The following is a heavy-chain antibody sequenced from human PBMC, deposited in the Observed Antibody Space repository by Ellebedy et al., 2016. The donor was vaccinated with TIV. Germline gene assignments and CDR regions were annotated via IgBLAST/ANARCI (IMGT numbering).Heavy chain of an antibody. J-gene: IGHJ4*02. CDR2: ISFDGSNK. Sequence: PGGSLRLSCAVSGFTFSTYVIHWVRQAPGKGLEWVALISFDGSNKYYADSVKGRFTISRDNSKSTLYLQMNSLRTEDTAVYYCARGGGINSYAAADYWGQGTLVTVSS. D-gene: IGHD2-2*01. CDR1: GFTFSTYV. V-gene: IGHV3-30-3*01. CDR3: ARGGGINSYAAADY.